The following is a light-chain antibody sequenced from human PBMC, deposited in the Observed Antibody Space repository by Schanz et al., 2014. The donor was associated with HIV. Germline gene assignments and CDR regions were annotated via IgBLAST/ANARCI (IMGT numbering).Light chain of an antibody. J-gene: IGLJ3*02. CDR1: SSDIGGSNY. CDR2: EVT. CDR3: SSYAGNNNLL. Sequence: QSALTQPPSASGSPGQSVTISCTGTSSDIGGSNYVSWYQQRPGKAPKLMIYEVTKRPSGVPDRFSGSKSGNTASLTVSGLQAEDEAVYHCSSYAGNNNLLFGGGTQLTVL. V-gene: IGLV2-8*01.